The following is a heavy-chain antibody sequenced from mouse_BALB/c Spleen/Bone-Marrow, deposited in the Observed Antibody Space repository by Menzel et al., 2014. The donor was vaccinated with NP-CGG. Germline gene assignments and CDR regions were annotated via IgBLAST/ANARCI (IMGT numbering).Heavy chain of an antibody. V-gene: IGHV5-9-1*01. CDR3: ARDYGNYGFAY. D-gene: IGHD2-1*01. CDR1: GFTFSSYA. Sequence: EVKLVESGGGLVKPGGSLKLSRAASGFTFSSYAMSWVRQTPEKRLEWVATISSGGSYTYYPDSVKGRFTISRDNAKNTLYLQMSSLRSEDTAMYYCARDYGNYGFAYWGQGTLVTVSA. J-gene: IGHJ3*01. CDR2: ISSGGSYT.